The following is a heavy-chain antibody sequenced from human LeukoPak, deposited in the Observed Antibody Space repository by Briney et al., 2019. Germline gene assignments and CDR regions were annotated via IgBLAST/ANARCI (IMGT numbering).Heavy chain of an antibody. CDR3: CAVVRGVMRSHDY. CDR2: THHSGST. D-gene: IGHD3-10*01. Sequence: PSETLSLTCTVSGASVSSNYWNWIRQPPGKGLEWIGYTHHSGSTNYNPSLKSRVTISVDTSKNQFSLKLSSVAAADTAVYYCCAVVRGVMRSHDYWGQGTLVTVSS. J-gene: IGHJ4*02. V-gene: IGHV4-59*08. CDR1: GASVSSNY.